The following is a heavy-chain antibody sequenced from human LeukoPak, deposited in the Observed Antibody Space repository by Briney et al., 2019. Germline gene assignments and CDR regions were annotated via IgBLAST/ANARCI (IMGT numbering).Heavy chain of an antibody. CDR1: GFTFSSYE. D-gene: IGHD3-10*01. V-gene: IGHV3-48*03. Sequence: GGSLRLSCAASGFTFSSYEMNWVRQAPGKGLEWVSYISSSGSTIYYADSVKGRFTISRDNAKNSLYLQMNSLRAEDTAVYYCARDVFMVRGVMKYYYYYMDVWGKGATVTISS. CDR3: ARDVFMVRGVMKYYYYYMDV. CDR2: ISSSGSTI. J-gene: IGHJ6*03.